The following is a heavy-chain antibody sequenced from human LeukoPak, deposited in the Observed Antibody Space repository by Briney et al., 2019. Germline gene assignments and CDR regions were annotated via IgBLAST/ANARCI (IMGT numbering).Heavy chain of an antibody. CDR2: ISSSGSTI. J-gene: IGHJ6*03. CDR1: GFTFSSYE. Sequence: GGSLRLSCAASGFTFSSYEMNWVRQAPGKGLEWVSYISSSGSTIYYADSVKGRFTISRDNSKNTLYLQMNSLRAEDTAVYYCAKGGSQQGYYCYYMDVWGKGTTVTVSS. D-gene: IGHD6-13*01. V-gene: IGHV3-48*03. CDR3: AKGGSQQGYYCYYMDV.